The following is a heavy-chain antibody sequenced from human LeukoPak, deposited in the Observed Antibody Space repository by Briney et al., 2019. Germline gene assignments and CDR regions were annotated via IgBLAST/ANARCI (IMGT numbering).Heavy chain of an antibody. CDR2: IKEDGSEK. V-gene: IGHV3-7*01. CDR3: ARVGDYDILTGFDY. J-gene: IGHJ4*02. CDR1: GLTFSSYW. Sequence: GGSLRLSCAASGLTFSSYWMSWVRQAPGKGLEWVANIKEDGSEKYYVDSVKGRFTISRDNAKKSLYLQMNSLRAEDTAVYYCARVGDYDILTGFDYWGQGTLVTVSS. D-gene: IGHD3-9*01.